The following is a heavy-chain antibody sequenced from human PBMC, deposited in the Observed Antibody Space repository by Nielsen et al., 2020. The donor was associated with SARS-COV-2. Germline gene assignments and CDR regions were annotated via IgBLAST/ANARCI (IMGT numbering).Heavy chain of an antibody. CDR1: GGSFSGYY. V-gene: IGHV4-34*01. Sequence: SETLSLTCAVYGGSFSGYYWSWIRQHPGKGLEWIGYIYYSGSTYYNPSLKSRVTISVDTSKNQFSLKLSSVTAADTAVYYCAKTYYDILTGQYYFDYWGQGTLVTVSS. CDR2: IYYSGST. D-gene: IGHD3-9*01. J-gene: IGHJ4*02. CDR3: AKTYYDILTGQYYFDY.